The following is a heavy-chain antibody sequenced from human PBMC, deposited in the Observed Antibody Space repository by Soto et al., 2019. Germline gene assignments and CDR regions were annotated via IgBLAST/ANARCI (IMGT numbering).Heavy chain of an antibody. D-gene: IGHD2-8*01. CDR1: GFTFSSYS. CDR2: ISSSSSTI. Sequence: GGSLRLSCAASGFTFSSYSMNWVRQAPGKGLEWVSYISSSSSTIYYADSVKGRFTISRDNAKNSLYLQMNSLRDEDTAVYYCARDLGCTNGVCYGGEVDYWGQGTLVTVSS. V-gene: IGHV3-48*02. CDR3: ARDLGCTNGVCYGGEVDY. J-gene: IGHJ4*02.